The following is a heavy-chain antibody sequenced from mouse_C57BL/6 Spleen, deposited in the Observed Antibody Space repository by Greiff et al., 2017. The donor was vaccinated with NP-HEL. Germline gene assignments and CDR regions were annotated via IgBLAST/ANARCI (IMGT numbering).Heavy chain of an antibody. D-gene: IGHD1-1*01. CDR2: ISNLAYSI. Sequence: EVKLMESGGGLVQPGGSLKLSCAASGFTFSDYGMAWVRQAPRKGPEWVAFISNLAYSIYYADTVTGRFTISRENAKNTLYLEMSSLRSEDTAMYYCARVYYYGSSEYSDVWGTGTTVTVSS. CDR3: ARVYYYGSSEYSDV. J-gene: IGHJ1*03. V-gene: IGHV5-15*01. CDR1: GFTFSDYG.